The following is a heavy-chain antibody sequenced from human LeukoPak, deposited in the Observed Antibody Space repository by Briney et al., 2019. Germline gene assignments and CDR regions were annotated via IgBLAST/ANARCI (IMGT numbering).Heavy chain of an antibody. V-gene: IGHV3-30-3*01. J-gene: IGHJ4*02. CDR1: GFTFSSYA. D-gene: IGHD2-2*01. Sequence: PGRSLRLSCAASGFTFSSYAMHWVRQAPGKGLEWVAVISYDGSNKYYADSVKGRFTISRDNSKNTLYLQMNSLRAEDTAVYYCARDRLRGSSTSLDYWGQGTLVTVSS. CDR3: ARDRLRGSSTSLDY. CDR2: ISYDGSNK.